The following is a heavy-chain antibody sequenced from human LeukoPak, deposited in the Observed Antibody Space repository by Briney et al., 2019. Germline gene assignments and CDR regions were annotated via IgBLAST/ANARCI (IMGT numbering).Heavy chain of an antibody. CDR1: GFTFSSYE. Sequence: GGSLRLSCAAAGFTFSSYEMNWVRQAPGKGLEWVSYIRSSGSTIYHAESVKGRFTISRDNAKNSLYLQMNSLGAEDTAVYYCARRAWDAFDIWGQGTMVTVSS. V-gene: IGHV3-48*03. CDR2: IRSSGSTI. J-gene: IGHJ3*02. CDR3: ARRAWDAFDI.